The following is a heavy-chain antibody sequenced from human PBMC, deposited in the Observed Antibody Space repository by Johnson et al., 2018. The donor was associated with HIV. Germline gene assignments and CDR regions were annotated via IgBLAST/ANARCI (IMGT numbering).Heavy chain of an antibody. Sequence: EVQLVESGGGLVQPGGSLRLSCAASGFTFSNSAMHWVRQAPGKGLEYVSAISGNGGSSYYANSVKGRFTISRYNSKNTLYLQMNSLKTEDTAVYYCSTDASNGLPDIVVVVAATKGDAFDIWGQGTMVTVSS. D-gene: IGHD2-15*01. V-gene: IGHV3-64*01. CDR1: GFTFSNSA. J-gene: IGHJ3*02. CDR2: ISGNGGSS. CDR3: STDASNGLPDIVVVVAATKGDAFDI.